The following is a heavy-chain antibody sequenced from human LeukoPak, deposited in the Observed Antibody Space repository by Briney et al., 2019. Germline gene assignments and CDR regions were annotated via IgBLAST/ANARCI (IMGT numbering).Heavy chain of an antibody. CDR3: ARELGSGRCFDY. CDR2: IKSKTDGGTT. J-gene: IGHJ4*02. Sequence: GGSLRLSCAASGFTFSNAWMSWVRQAPGKGLEWVGRIKSKTDGGTTDYAAPVKGRFTISRDDSKNTLYLQMNSLKTEDTAVYYCARELGSGRCFDYWGQGTLVTVSS. CDR1: GFTFSNAW. V-gene: IGHV3-15*01. D-gene: IGHD3-10*01.